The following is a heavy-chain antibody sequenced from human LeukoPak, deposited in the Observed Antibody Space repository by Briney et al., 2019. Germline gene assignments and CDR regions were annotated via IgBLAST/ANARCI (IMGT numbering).Heavy chain of an antibody. D-gene: IGHD3-3*01. V-gene: IGHV3-11*04. CDR1: GFTFSDYY. Sequence: PGGSLRLSCAASGFTFSDYYMSWIRQAPGKGLEWVSYISSSGSTIYYADSVKGRFTISRDNAKNSLYLQMNSLRAEDTAVYYCARTGEYYDFWSGYYTPSGAFDIWGQGTMVTVSS. CDR2: ISSSGSTI. J-gene: IGHJ3*02. CDR3: ARTGEYYDFWSGYYTPSGAFDI.